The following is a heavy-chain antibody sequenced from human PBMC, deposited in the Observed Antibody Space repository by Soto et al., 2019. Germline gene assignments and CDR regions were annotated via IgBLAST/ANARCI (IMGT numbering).Heavy chain of an antibody. CDR1: GYSISSGYY. Sequence: SETLSLTCAVSGYSISSGYYWGWIRQPPGKGLEWIGSIYHSGSTYYNPSLKSRVTISVDTSKNQFSLKLSSVTAADTAVYYCARDLEGGGLPYFDYWGQGTLVTVSS. J-gene: IGHJ4*02. CDR2: IYHSGST. CDR3: ARDLEGGGLPYFDY. V-gene: IGHV4-38-2*02. D-gene: IGHD2-15*01.